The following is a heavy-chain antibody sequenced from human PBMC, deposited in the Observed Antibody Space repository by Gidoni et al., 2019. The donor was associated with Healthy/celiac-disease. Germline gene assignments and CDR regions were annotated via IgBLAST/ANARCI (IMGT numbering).Heavy chain of an antibody. CDR3: ARDPYDSSGYSLGAFDI. V-gene: IGHV1-69*01. J-gene: IGHJ3*02. CDR2: IIPIFGTA. CDR1: GGPFSSYA. Sequence: QVQLVQSGAEVKKPGSSVKVSCKASGGPFSSYAISWVRQAPGQGLEWMGGIIPIFGTANYAQKFQGRVTITADESTSTAYMELSSLRSEDTAVYYCARDPYDSSGYSLGAFDIWGQGTMVTVSS. D-gene: IGHD3-22*01.